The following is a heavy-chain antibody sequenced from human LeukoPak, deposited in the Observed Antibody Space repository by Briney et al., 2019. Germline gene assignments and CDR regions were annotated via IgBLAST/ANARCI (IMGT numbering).Heavy chain of an antibody. CDR1: GGSISSGGYS. D-gene: IGHD3-10*01. Sequence: SETLSLTCAVSGGSISSGGYSWSWIRHPPGKGLGWIGYIYNSGSTYYNPSLKSRVTISVDRSKNQFSLKLSSVTAADTAVYYCARGRGNYYGSGSPPLVAFDIWGQGTMVTVSS. CDR2: IYNSGST. J-gene: IGHJ3*02. V-gene: IGHV4-30-2*01. CDR3: ARGRGNYYGSGSPPLVAFDI.